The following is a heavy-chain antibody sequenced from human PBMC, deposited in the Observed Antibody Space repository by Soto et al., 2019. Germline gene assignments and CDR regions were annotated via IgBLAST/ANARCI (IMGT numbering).Heavy chain of an antibody. CDR3: ARVTGTTDWFDP. CDR2: IYYSGST. V-gene: IGHV4-59*01. CDR1: GGSISSYY. Sequence: SETLPLTCTVSGGSISSYYWSWIRQPPGKGLEWIGYIYYSGSTNYNPSFKSRVTISVDTSKNQFSLKLSSVTAADTAVYYCARVTGTTDWFDPWGQGTLVTVSS. J-gene: IGHJ5*02. D-gene: IGHD1-7*01.